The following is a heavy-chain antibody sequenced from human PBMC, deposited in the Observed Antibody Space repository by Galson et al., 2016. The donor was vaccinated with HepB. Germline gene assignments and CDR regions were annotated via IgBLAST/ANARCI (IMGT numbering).Heavy chain of an antibody. CDR1: GVTFSSYT. Sequence: SVKVSCKASGVTFSSYTISWVRQAPRQGLEWMGRIIPMLGLTTYAQKFQGRVTIIADKLTRTAYMELNSLRSEDTGVYYCTRDVGEMWGYYYMDGWGKGTTVTVSS. CDR2: IIPMLGLT. J-gene: IGHJ6*03. CDR3: TRDVGEMWGYYYMDG. D-gene: IGHD3-16*01. V-gene: IGHV1-69*04.